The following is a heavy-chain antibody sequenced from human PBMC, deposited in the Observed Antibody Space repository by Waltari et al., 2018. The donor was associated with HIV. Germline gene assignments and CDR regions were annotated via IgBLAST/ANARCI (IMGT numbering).Heavy chain of an antibody. J-gene: IGHJ6*02. Sequence: QVQLVQSGAELKKSGASVKVSCQPSGYTFTDYYIHWVRQAPGQGLEWMGWININSGGTNFSQKFRGRVTLTRDTSISTAYMQLSSLGSDDTAIYYCTRAQSHVHGLDVWGQGTTVTVSS. CDR2: ININSGGT. CDR1: GYTFTDYY. V-gene: IGHV1-2*02. CDR3: TRAQSHVHGLDV.